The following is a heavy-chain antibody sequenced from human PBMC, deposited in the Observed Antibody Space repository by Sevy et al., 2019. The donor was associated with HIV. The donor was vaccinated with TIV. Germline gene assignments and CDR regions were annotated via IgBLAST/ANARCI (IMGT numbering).Heavy chain of an antibody. CDR1: GFTFSDYY. Sequence: GGSLRLSCAASGFTFSDYYMSWIRHAPGKGLEWVSYISSSGSTIYNADSVKGRFTISRDNAKNSLYLQMNSLRAEDTAVYYCARGARWDSSGWSYFDYWGQGTLVTVSS. D-gene: IGHD6-19*01. CDR2: ISSSGSTI. CDR3: ARGARWDSSGWSYFDY. J-gene: IGHJ4*02. V-gene: IGHV3-11*01.